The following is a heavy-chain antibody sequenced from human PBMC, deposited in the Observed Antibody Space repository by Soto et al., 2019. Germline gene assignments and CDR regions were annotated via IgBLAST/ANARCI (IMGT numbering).Heavy chain of an antibody. Sequence: ASVKVSCKASGYTFTSYGISWVRQAPGQGLEWMGWISAYNGNTNYAQKLQGRVTMTTDTSTSTAYMELRSLRSDDTAVYYCARDLDGSSWYSFMDNWFDPWGQGTLVNVS. J-gene: IGHJ5*02. CDR1: GYTFTSYG. CDR2: ISAYNGNT. D-gene: IGHD6-13*01. V-gene: IGHV1-18*01. CDR3: ARDLDGSSWYSFMDNWFDP.